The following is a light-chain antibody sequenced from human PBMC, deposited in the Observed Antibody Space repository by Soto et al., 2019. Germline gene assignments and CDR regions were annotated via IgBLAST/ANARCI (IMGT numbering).Light chain of an antibody. J-gene: IGKJ1*01. CDR1: QGISSY. CDR2: AAS. Sequence: DIPLTQSPALLSASVGDTATLTCRASQGISSYLAWYQQKPGKAPKLLIYAASTLQSGVPSRFSGSGSGTEFTLTISSLQPEDFATYYCQQLNSYPPWTFGQGTKVDI. V-gene: IGKV1-9*01. CDR3: QQLNSYPPWT.